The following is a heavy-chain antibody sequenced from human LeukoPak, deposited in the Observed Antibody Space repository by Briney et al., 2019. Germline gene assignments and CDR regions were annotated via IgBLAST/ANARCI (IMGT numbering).Heavy chain of an antibody. J-gene: IGHJ3*02. D-gene: IGHD2-15*01. Sequence: SVKVSCKASGGTFSSYTISWVRQAPGQGLEWMGGIIPIFGTANYAQKFQGRVTITTDESTSTAYMGLSSLRSEDTAVYYCARDESSGGHYAFDIWGQGTMVTVSS. V-gene: IGHV1-69*05. CDR2: IIPIFGTA. CDR3: ARDESSGGHYAFDI. CDR1: GGTFSSYT.